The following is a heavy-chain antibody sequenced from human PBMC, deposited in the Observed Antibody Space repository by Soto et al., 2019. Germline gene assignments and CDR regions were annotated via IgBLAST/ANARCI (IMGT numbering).Heavy chain of an antibody. J-gene: IGHJ6*03. CDR1: GGSFSGYY. CDR2: IYHSGST. CDR3: ARRVGHCSSTSCYDPYYHMDV. D-gene: IGHD2-2*01. Sequence: SETLSLTCAVYGGSFSGYYWSWIRQPPGKGLEWIGEIYHSGSTNYNPSLKSRVTISVDTSKNQFSLKLSSVTAADTAVYYCARRVGHCSSTSCYDPYYHMDVWGKGTTVTVSS. V-gene: IGHV4-34*09.